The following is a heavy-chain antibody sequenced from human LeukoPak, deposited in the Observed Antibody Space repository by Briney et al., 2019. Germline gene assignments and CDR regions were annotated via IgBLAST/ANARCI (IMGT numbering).Heavy chain of an antibody. J-gene: IGHJ3*02. Sequence: PGGSLRLSCAASGFTFSSYSMNWVRQAPGKGLEWVSSISSSSSYIYYADSVKGRFTISRDNAKNSLYLQMNSLRAEDTAVYYCETVRRYDSSGGPYDAFDIWGQGTMVTVSS. CDR3: ETVRRYDSSGGPYDAFDI. V-gene: IGHV3-21*01. D-gene: IGHD3-22*01. CDR1: GFTFSSYS. CDR2: ISSSSSYI.